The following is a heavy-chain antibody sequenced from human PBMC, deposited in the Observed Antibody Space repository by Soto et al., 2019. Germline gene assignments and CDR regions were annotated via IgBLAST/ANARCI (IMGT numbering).Heavy chain of an antibody. CDR1: GYTFTSYG. J-gene: IGHJ6*02. V-gene: IGHV1-18*01. D-gene: IGHD2-15*01. CDR3: ARSGESYYYYGLDV. CDR2: ISAYNGKA. Sequence: ASVKVSCKASGYTFTSYGISWVRQAPGQGLEWMGWISAYNGKANYAQKLQGRVTMTTDKSTSTAYMELSSLRSDATPVYYCARSGESYYYYGLDVCGQGTTVPV.